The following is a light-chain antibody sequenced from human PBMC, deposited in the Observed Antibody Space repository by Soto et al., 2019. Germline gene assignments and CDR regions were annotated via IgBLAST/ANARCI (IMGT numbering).Light chain of an antibody. CDR3: QHYNSYSEA. J-gene: IGKJ1*01. Sequence: DIQMTQSPSSLSASVGDRVTITCRASQRISKKLSWYQQKPGKAPKLLIYAASTLQSGVPSRFSGSGSGTEFTLTISSLQPDDFATYYCQHYNSYSEAFGQGTKVDI. V-gene: IGKV1-5*01. CDR1: QRISKK. CDR2: AAS.